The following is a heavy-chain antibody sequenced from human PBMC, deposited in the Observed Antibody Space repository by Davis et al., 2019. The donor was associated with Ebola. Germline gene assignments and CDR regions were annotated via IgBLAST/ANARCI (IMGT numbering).Heavy chain of an antibody. CDR2: FDPEDGET. CDR1: GYTLTELS. J-gene: IGHJ6*02. CDR3: ARTTSSSWYRKMDV. Sequence: ASVKVSCKVSGYTLTELSMHWVRQAPGKGLEWMGGFDPEDGETIYAQKFQGRVTMTTDTSTSTAYMELRSLRSDDTAVYYCARTTSSSWYRKMDVWGQGTTVTVSS. V-gene: IGHV1-24*01. D-gene: IGHD6-13*01.